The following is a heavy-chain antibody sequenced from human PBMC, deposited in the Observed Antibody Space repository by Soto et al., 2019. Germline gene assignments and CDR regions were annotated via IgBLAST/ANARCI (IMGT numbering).Heavy chain of an antibody. CDR1: GGTISSGDYY. V-gene: IGHV4-61*08. CDR2: FYYSGST. Sequence: SETLSLTCTVSGGTISSGDYYWSWIRQHPGKGLEWIGHFYYSGSTNYNPSLKSRVTVSVDTSKNQFSLKLSSVTAADTAVYYCARDMHHSDSSGQGDLWGQGTLVTVSS. D-gene: IGHD3-22*01. CDR3: ARDMHHSDSSGQGDL. J-gene: IGHJ5*02.